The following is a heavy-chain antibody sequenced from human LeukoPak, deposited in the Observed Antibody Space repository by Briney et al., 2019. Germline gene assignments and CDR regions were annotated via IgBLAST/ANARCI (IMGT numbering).Heavy chain of an antibody. CDR1: GGAISGRRDY. V-gene: IGHV4-39*01. J-gene: IGHJ3*02. CDR2: IYYSGST. CDR3: ARNVSRGEPGGAFDI. Sequence: SETLSLTCTVSGGAISGRRDYWGWIRQLPGKGLEWIASIYYSGSTHYNPSLKSRVTISVDTSRNQFSLELRTATAADSAIYYCARNVSRGEPGGAFDIWGQGTMVTVSS. D-gene: IGHD3-16*01.